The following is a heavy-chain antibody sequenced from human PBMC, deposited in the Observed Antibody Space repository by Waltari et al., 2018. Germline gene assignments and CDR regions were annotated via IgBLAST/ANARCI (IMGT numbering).Heavy chain of an antibody. J-gene: IGHJ5*02. Sequence: EVQLVESGGGLVQPGESLRLSCAASGFTFSSFWMTWVRQAPGKGLEWVTNIKQDGSQTFYMDSVKGRFTISRDNAKNSWYLQMNSLRVEDTGVYYCANYYNSGPVGSWGQGTLVTVSS. CDR3: ANYYNSGPVGS. D-gene: IGHD1-26*01. V-gene: IGHV3-7*01. CDR2: IKQDGSQT. CDR1: GFTFSSFW.